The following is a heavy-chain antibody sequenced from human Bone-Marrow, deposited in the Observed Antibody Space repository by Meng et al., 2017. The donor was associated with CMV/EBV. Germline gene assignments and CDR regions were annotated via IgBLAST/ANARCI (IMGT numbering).Heavy chain of an antibody. J-gene: IGHJ1*01. CDR2: ISSSSSYI. D-gene: IGHD6-19*01. CDR1: GFTFSSYS. Sequence: GESLKISCAASGFTFSSYSMSWVRQAPGKGLEWVSSISSSSSYIYYADSVKGRFTISRDNAKNSLYLQMNSLRAEDTAVYYCARTGYSSGWYGYFQHWGQGTLVTVSS. V-gene: IGHV3-21*06. CDR3: ARTGYSSGWYGYFQH.